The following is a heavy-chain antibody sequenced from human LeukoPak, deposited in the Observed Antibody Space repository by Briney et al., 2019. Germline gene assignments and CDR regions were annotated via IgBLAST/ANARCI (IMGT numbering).Heavy chain of an antibody. Sequence: PSETLSLTCTVSGGSISSYYWSWIRQPPGKGLEWIGYTYYSGSTNYNPSLKSRVTISVDTSKNQFSLKLSSVTAADTAVYYCARASYDFWSGYYTDDWNNWFDPWGQGTLVTVSS. CDR1: GGSISSYY. J-gene: IGHJ5*02. CDR3: ARASYDFWSGYYTDDWNNWFDP. D-gene: IGHD3-3*01. CDR2: TYYSGST. V-gene: IGHV4-59*01.